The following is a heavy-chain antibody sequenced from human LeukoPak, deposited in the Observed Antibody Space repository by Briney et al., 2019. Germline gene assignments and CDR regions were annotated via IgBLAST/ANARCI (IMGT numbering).Heavy chain of an antibody. V-gene: IGHV4-30-2*01. CDR3: ARGRYCSADICSGGDAFDI. CDR1: GGSISSGGYS. J-gene: IGHJ3*02. D-gene: IGHD2-15*01. Sequence: PSETLSLTCAVSGGSISSGGYSWSWLRQPPGKGLEWIGYIYHSGSTYYNPSLKSRVTISVDRSKNQFSLKLSSVTAADTAVYYCARGRYCSADICSGGDAFDIWGQGTMVSVSS. CDR2: IYHSGST.